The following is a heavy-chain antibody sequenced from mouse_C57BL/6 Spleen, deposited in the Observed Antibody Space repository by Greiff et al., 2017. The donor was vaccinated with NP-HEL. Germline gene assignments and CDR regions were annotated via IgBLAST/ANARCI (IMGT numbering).Heavy chain of an antibody. Sequence: EVQGVESGGDLVKPGGSLKLSCAASGFTFSSYGMSWVRQTPDKRLEWVATIRSGGSYTYYPDSVKGRFTISRDNAKNTLYLQMSSLKSEDTAMYYCARRGPYYGSSDWYFDVWGTGTTVTVAA. CDR3: ARRGPYYGSSDWYFDV. J-gene: IGHJ1*03. CDR2: IRSGGSYT. D-gene: IGHD1-1*01. V-gene: IGHV5-6*01. CDR1: GFTFSSYG.